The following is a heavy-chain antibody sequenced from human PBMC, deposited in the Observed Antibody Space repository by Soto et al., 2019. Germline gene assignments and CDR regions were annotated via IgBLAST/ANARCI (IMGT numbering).Heavy chain of an antibody. CDR3: ARVQGNHQDIVATLDY. Sequence: GGSLRLSCAASGFTFSSYAMHWVRQAPGKGLEWVAVLSYDGSNKYYADSVKGRFTISRDNSKNTLYLQMNSLRAEDTAVYYCARVQGNHQDIVATLDYWGQGTLVTVSS. D-gene: IGHD5-12*01. V-gene: IGHV3-30-3*01. CDR1: GFTFSSYA. CDR2: LSYDGSNK. J-gene: IGHJ4*02.